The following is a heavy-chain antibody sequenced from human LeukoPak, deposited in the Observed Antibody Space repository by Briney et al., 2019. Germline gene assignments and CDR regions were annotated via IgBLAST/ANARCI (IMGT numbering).Heavy chain of an antibody. Sequence: GGSLRLSCAASGFTVSRWNMSWVRQAPGKGLEWVSVIYRGGRTFYAESVKGRFTISRDNSKNTLYLQMNSLRAEDTAVYYCARVWQLSFDYWGQGTLVTVSS. CDR2: IYRGGRT. D-gene: IGHD1-1*01. CDR3: ARVWQLSFDY. CDR1: GFTVSRWN. J-gene: IGHJ4*02. V-gene: IGHV3-53*01.